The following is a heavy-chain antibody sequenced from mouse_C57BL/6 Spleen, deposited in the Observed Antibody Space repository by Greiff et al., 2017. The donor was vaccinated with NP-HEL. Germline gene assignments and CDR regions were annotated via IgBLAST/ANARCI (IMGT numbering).Heavy chain of an antibody. J-gene: IGHJ4*01. Sequence: EVKLVESGGGLVKPGGSLKLSCAASGFTFSSYTMSWVRQTPEKRLEWVATISGGGGNTYYPDSVKGRFTISRDNAKNTLYLQMSSLRSEDTALDYCARHYYGYDDYYAMDYWGQGTSVTVSS. CDR3: ARHYYGYDDYYAMDY. CDR2: ISGGGGNT. D-gene: IGHD2-2*01. V-gene: IGHV5-9*01. CDR1: GFTFSSYT.